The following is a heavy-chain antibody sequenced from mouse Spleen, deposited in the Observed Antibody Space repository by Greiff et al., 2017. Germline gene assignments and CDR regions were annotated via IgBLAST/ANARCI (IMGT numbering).Heavy chain of an antibody. J-gene: IGHJ2*01. CDR3: ASIGPSYDGYYGFDY. V-gene: IGHV1-84*01. CDR1: GYTFTDYY. CDR2: IYPGSGNT. D-gene: IGHD2-3*01. Sequence: QLVESGPELVKPGASVKISCKASGYTFTDYYINWVKQRPGQGLEWIGWIYPGSGNTKYNEKFKGKATLTVDTSSSTAYMQLSSLTSEDSAVYFCASIGPSYDGYYGFDYWGQGTTLTVSS.